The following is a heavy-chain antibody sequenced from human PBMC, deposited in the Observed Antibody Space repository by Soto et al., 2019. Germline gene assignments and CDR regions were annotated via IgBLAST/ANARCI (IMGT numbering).Heavy chain of an antibody. CDR2: MNPNSGNT. J-gene: IGHJ4*02. CDR1: GYTFTSYD. D-gene: IGHD4-17*01. Sequence: QVQLVQSGAEVKKPGASVKVSCKASGYTFTSYDINWLRQATGQGLEWRGWMNPNSGNTGYAQKFQGRVTMTRNTSIGTAYMELSSLRSEDTAMYYCARSTNDYGDRHWGQGTLVTVSS. V-gene: IGHV1-8*01. CDR3: ARSTNDYGDRH.